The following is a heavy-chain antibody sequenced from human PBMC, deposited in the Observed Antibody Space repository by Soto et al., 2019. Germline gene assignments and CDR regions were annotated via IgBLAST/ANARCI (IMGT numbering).Heavy chain of an antibody. CDR2: IYWDDDK. J-gene: IGHJ4*02. CDR3: AHSMEQYGSGILQYPFDY. D-gene: IGHD3-10*01. Sequence: QITLKESGPTLVKPTQTLTLTCTFSGFSLSTSEVGVAWIRQPPGKALEWLALIYWDDDKRYSPSLKSRLTITKDTYKDQVVLTMTNMDPVDTATYYCAHSMEQYGSGILQYPFDYWGQGTLVTVSS. CDR1: GFSLSTSEVG. V-gene: IGHV2-5*02.